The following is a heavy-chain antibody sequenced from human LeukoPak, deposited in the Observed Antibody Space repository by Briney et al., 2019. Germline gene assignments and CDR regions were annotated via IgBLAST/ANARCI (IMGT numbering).Heavy chain of an antibody. CDR3: ARSQNYYGSGDY. V-gene: IGHV4-61*03. CDR2: IYYTGKT. CDR1: GDSVSNGNYY. Sequence: PSETLSLTCTVSGDSVSNGNYYWSWLRQPPGKALEWIGYIYYTGKTYYNPSLEGRVTILVDTSRNHFSVKLSSVTAADTAVYYCARSQNYYGSGDYWSQGTLVTVSS. D-gene: IGHD3-10*01. J-gene: IGHJ4*02.